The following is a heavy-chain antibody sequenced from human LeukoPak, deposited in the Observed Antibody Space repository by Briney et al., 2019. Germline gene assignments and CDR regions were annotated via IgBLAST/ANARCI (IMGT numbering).Heavy chain of an antibody. J-gene: IGHJ4*02. Sequence: ASETLSLTCAVSGGSFSGFYWSWIRQPPGKGLEWIGEINQSGSTNYNPSLETRVTISVDTSKNQFSLKLTSVTAADTAVYYCARGGNSERLQFLEWLLSFDYWGQGTLVTVSS. CDR1: GGSFSGFY. CDR2: INQSGST. D-gene: IGHD3-3*01. V-gene: IGHV4-34*01. CDR3: ARGGNSERLQFLEWLLSFDY.